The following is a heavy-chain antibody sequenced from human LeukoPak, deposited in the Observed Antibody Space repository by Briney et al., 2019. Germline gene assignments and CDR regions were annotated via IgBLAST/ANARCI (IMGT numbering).Heavy chain of an antibody. J-gene: IGHJ4*02. CDR2: ISGSGGST. V-gene: IGHV3-23*01. CDR1: GFTFSSYA. Sequence: GGSLRLSCAASGFTFSSYAMSWVRQAPGKGLEWVSAISGSGGSTYYADSVKGRFTTSRDNSKNTLYLQMNSLRAEDTAVYYCAKKLSVVVVAALDYWGQGTLVTVSS. D-gene: IGHD2-15*01. CDR3: AKKLSVVVVAALDY.